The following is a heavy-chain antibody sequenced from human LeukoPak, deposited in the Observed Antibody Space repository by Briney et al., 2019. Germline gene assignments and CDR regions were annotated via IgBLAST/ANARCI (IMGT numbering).Heavy chain of an antibody. CDR1: GFSFSTYW. V-gene: IGHV3-7*03. CDR2: IKQDGSQK. D-gene: IGHD6-19*01. J-gene: IGHJ4*02. Sequence: GVLRLSCAASGFSFSTYWMSWVRQAPGKGLEWLANIKQDGSQKYYVDSVKDRFTISRDNAKNSLYLQMNSLRAEDTAVYYCARHLGYSSGWYDFDYWGQGTLVTVSS. CDR3: ARHLGYSSGWYDFDY.